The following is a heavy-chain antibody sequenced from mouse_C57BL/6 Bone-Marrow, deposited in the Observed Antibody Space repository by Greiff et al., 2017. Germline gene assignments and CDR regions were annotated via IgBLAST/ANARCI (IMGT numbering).Heavy chain of an antibody. CDR3: AREYDGDY. CDR1: GFTFSSYA. D-gene: IGHD2-14*01. J-gene: IGHJ2*01. Sequence: EVQLVESGGGLVKPGGSLKLSCAASGFTFSSYAMSWVRQTPEKRLEWVATISDGGSYTYYPDNVKGRFTISRDNAKNNLYLQMSHLKSEDTAMYYCAREYDGDYWGQGTTLTVSS. CDR2: ISDGGSYT. V-gene: IGHV5-4*01.